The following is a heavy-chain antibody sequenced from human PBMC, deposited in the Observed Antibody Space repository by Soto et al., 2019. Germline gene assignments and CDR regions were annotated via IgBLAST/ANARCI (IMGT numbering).Heavy chain of an antibody. CDR3: ARARLDTPALDY. CDR1: GFTFSSYA. Sequence: QVQLVESGGGVVQPGRSLRLSCAASGFTFSSYAMHWVRQAPRKGLEWVAVISYDGSNKYYADSVKGRFTISRDNSKNTRYLQMNSLRAEDTAVYYCARARLDTPALDYWGQGTLVTVSS. D-gene: IGHD2-2*01. CDR2: ISYDGSNK. V-gene: IGHV3-30-3*01. J-gene: IGHJ4*02.